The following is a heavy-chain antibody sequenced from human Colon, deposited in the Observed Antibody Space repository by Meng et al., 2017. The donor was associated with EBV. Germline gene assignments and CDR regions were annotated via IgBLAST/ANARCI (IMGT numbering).Heavy chain of an antibody. CDR2: IYYSGST. CDR3: ATQESRDGHNPY. Sequence: QVQLQESGPGLVKPSETRFLTCTVPGGSISSYYWSWIRQPPGKGLEWIGYIYYSGSTNYNTSLKSRVTISMGKSNNQLSLKLNSVTAADTAVYYCATQESRDGHNPYWGQGTLVTVSS. D-gene: IGHD5-24*01. J-gene: IGHJ4*02. CDR1: GGSISSYY. V-gene: IGHV4-59*12.